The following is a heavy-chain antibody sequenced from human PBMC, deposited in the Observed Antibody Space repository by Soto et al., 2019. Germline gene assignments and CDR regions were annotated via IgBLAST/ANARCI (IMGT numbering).Heavy chain of an antibody. CDR2: IVPMFGTA. D-gene: IGHD3-10*01. J-gene: IGHJ5*02. CDR1: GGTFSSYA. Sequence: QVQLVQSGAEVKKPGSSVKVSCKASGGTFSSYAISWVRQAPGQGLEWMGGIVPMFGTAKYAQKFQGRVTITATESTSTAYMELSSLRSEDTAVYYCAREFQSVGFGSYLFDPWGQGTLVTVSS. CDR3: AREFQSVGFGSYLFDP. V-gene: IGHV1-69*01.